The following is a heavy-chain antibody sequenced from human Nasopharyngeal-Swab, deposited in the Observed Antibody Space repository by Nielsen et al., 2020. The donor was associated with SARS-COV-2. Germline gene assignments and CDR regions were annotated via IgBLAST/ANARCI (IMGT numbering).Heavy chain of an antibody. CDR2: TYYRSKWYN. Sequence: WIRQSPSRGLEWLGRTYYRSKWYNDYAVSVKSRITINPDTSKNQFSLQLNSVTPEDTAVYYCARARLHYDFWSGSLWYYGMDVWGQGTTVTVSS. J-gene: IGHJ6*02. CDR3: ARARLHYDFWSGSLWYYGMDV. V-gene: IGHV6-1*01. D-gene: IGHD3-3*01.